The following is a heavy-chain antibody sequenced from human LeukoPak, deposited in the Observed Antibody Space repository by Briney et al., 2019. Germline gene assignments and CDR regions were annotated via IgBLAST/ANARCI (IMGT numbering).Heavy chain of an antibody. CDR1: GFTFSSYA. Sequence: GRSLRLSCAASGFTFSSYAMHLVRQAPGKGLEWVAVISYDGSNKYYADSVKGRFTISRDNSKNTLYLQMNSLRAEDTAVYYCASDDSSGSIDYWGQGTLVTVSS. D-gene: IGHD3-22*01. V-gene: IGHV3-30-3*01. J-gene: IGHJ4*02. CDR2: ISYDGSNK. CDR3: ASDDSSGSIDY.